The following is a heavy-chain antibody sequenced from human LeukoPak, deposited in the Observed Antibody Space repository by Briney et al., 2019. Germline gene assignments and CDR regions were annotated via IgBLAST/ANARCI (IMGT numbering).Heavy chain of an antibody. CDR1: GFTFSSYA. V-gene: IGHV3-23*01. J-gene: IGHJ4*02. Sequence: PGGSLRLSCAASGFTFSSYAMSWVRQAPGKGLEWVSAISGSGGSTYYADSVKGRFTISRDNSKNTLYLQMNSLRAEDTAVYYCANRFGVDHYFDYWGQGTLVTVSS. CDR3: ANRFGVDHYFDY. CDR2: ISGSGGST. D-gene: IGHD3-3*01.